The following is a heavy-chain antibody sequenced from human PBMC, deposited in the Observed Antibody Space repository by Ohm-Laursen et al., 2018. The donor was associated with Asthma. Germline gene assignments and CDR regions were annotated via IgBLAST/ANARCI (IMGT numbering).Heavy chain of an antibody. Sequence: SLRLSCTASGFTFSSYGMHWVRQAPGKGLEWVAVIWYDGSNKYYADSVNGRFTVSRDDSKNTLYLQMNSLRPDDTAVYYCARDVMEWYLPAFDFWGQGTLVTVSS. J-gene: IGHJ4*02. CDR1: GFTFSSYG. V-gene: IGHV3-33*01. D-gene: IGHD3-3*01. CDR2: IWYDGSNK. CDR3: ARDVMEWYLPAFDF.